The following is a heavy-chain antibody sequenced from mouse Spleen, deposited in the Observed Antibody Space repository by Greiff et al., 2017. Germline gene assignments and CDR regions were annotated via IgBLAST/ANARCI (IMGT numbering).Heavy chain of an antibody. Sequence: EVKLQESGAELVKPGASVKLSCTASGFNIKDTYMHWVKQRPEQGLEWIGRIDPADGNTKYDPKFQGKATITADTSSNTAYLQLSSLTSEDTAVYYCASVPVFDYWGQGATLTVSS. CDR1: GFNIKDTY. V-gene: IGHV14-3*02. CDR3: ASVPVFDY. CDR2: IDPADGNT. D-gene: IGHD6-1*01. J-gene: IGHJ2*01.